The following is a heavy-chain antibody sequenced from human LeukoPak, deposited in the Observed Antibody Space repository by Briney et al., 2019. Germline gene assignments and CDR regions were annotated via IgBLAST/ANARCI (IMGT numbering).Heavy chain of an antibody. CDR3: GRAGGQLLHGFGYFEY. D-gene: IGHD6-13*01. CDR2: IYSGGST. V-gene: IGHV3-53*05. CDR1: GFTVSSNY. J-gene: IGHJ4*02. Sequence: GGSLRLSCAASGFTVSSNYMSWVRQAPGKGLEWVSVIYSGGSTYYADSVKGRFTISRDNSKNTLYLQMNSLRAEDTAVYYCGRAGGQLLHGFGYFEYWGQGTLVPVSS.